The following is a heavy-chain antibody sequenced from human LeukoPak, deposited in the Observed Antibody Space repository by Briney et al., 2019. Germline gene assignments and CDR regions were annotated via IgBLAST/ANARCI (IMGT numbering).Heavy chain of an antibody. CDR1: GGSISSYY. CDR2: TYYSGST. CDR3: ARGAADFWSGYPNYYYYYMDV. J-gene: IGHJ6*03. Sequence: SETLSHTCTVSGGSISSYYWSGLRRPPGKGLEWIGYTYYSGSTNYNPSLKSRVTTSVDPSKQQFFLKLSSVTDEDTAVYYCARGAADFWSGYPNYYYYYMDVWGKGTTVTVSS. V-gene: IGHV4-59*01. D-gene: IGHD3-3*01.